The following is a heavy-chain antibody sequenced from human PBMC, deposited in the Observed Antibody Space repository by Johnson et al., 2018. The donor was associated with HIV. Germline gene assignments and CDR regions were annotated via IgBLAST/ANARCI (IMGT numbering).Heavy chain of an antibody. J-gene: IGHJ3*01. CDR2: INGDGSRT. Sequence: MQLVESGGGVVQPGGSLRLSCAASGFTFSDHWMQWVRQAPGKGLVWVSRINGDGSRTSYADSVKGRFTIARDNAKNTLFLEMKSLRAEDTAVYYCVRTSCTGARCLGYDPFDDWGQGTMVTVSS. CDR1: GFTFSDHW. CDR3: VRTSCTGARCLGYDPFDD. D-gene: IGHD3-16*01. V-gene: IGHV3-74*02.